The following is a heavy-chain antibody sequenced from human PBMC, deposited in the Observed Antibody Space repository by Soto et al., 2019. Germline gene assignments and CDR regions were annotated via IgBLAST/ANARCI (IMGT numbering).Heavy chain of an antibody. CDR1: GFTFSSYA. D-gene: IGHD2-15*01. J-gene: IGHJ3*02. V-gene: IGHV3-23*01. Sequence: GGSLRLSCTASGFTFSSYAMNWVRQAPGKGLEWVSVISGSGGSTYYADSVKGRFTISRDNSKNSLYVQMNSLRVEDTAVYYCARGGIGYCSGGTCFYTAFDIWGQGSMVTVSS. CDR3: ARGGIGYCSGGTCFYTAFDI. CDR2: ISGSGGST.